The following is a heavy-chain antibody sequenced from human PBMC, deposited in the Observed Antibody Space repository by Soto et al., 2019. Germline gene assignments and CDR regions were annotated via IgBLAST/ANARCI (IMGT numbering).Heavy chain of an antibody. Sequence: QVQLQQRGAGLLKPSETLSLTCAVYGGSFSGYYWSWIRQPPGKGLEWIGEINHSGSTNYNPSLKSRVTISVDTSKNQFSLKLSSVTAADTAVYYCARDLRDRPDYWGQGTLVTVSS. CDR2: INHSGST. CDR3: ARDLRDRPDY. J-gene: IGHJ4*02. CDR1: GGSFSGYY. V-gene: IGHV4-34*01. D-gene: IGHD3-22*01.